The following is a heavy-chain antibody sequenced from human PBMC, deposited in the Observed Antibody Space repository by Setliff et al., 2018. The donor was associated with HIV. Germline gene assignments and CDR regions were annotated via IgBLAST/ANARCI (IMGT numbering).Heavy chain of an antibody. Sequence: GGSLRLSCAASGFTFSNYGMHWVRQAPGKGLEWVAVIWYDGRNEYYADSVKGRFTISRDNSKNTLYLQMNSLRAEDTAVYYCAKDEGIAAAGSDYWGQGTLVTVSS. CDR3: AKDEGIAAAGSDY. CDR1: GFTFSNYG. D-gene: IGHD6-13*01. CDR2: IWYDGRNE. J-gene: IGHJ4*02. V-gene: IGHV3-33*06.